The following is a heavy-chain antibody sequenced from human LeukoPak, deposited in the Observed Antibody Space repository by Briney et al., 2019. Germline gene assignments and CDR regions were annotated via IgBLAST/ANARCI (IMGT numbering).Heavy chain of an antibody. D-gene: IGHD2-2*01. V-gene: IGHV3-30*12. CDR1: GFAFFSYG. CDR2: ISKHGTNK. J-gene: IGHJ4*02. CDR3: ARDERGVVVPAATVDY. Sequence: GGSLSLSCESSGFAFFSYGMHWVRQTPGKGLEWVAVISKHGTNKFYADSLKGRVTISRDNAKNSLYLQMNSLRAEDTAVYYCARDERGVVVPAATVDYWGQGTLVTVSS.